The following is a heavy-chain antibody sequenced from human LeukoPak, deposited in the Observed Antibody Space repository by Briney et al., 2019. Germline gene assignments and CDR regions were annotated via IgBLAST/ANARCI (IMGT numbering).Heavy chain of an antibody. CDR1: GFTFSDYY. Sequence: GGSLRLSCAASGFTFSDYYMSWIRQAPGKELEWVSYISSSGSTIYYADSVKGRFTISRDNAKNSLYLQMNSLRAEDTAVYYCATVEMATIALDYWGQGTLVTVSS. D-gene: IGHD5-24*01. CDR2: ISSSGSTI. V-gene: IGHV3-11*01. CDR3: ATVEMATIALDY. J-gene: IGHJ4*02.